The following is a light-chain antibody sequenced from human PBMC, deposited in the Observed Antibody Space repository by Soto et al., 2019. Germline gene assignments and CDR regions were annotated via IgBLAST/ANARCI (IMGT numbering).Light chain of an antibody. V-gene: IGKV1-39*01. CDR2: AAS. CDR1: QSVSNY. CDR3: QQSYSTPRT. J-gene: IGKJ1*01. Sequence: DIQMTQSPSSLSASVGDRVTITCRASQSVSNYLCWYQQNPGKAPKLLIYAASTLQSGDPSRFSDSGSGTDFTLTISRLQPEDFATYYCQQSYSTPRTVGQGTNVEI.